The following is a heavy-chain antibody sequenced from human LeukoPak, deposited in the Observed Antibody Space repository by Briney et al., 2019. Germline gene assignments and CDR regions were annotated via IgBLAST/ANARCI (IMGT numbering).Heavy chain of an antibody. Sequence: SETLSLTCAVDGGSFSGYYWNWIRQPPGKGLEWIGEINHSGSTNYNPSLKSRVTISLDTSKNQFSLKLSSVTAADTAVYYCARGRFILTGYLRNWFDPWGQGTLVTVSS. CDR3: ARGRFILTGYLRNWFDP. J-gene: IGHJ5*02. CDR1: GGSFSGYY. CDR2: INHSGST. V-gene: IGHV4-34*01. D-gene: IGHD3-9*01.